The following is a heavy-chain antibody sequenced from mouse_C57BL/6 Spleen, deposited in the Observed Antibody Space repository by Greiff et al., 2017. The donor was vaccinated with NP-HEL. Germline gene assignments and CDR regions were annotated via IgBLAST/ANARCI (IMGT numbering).Heavy chain of an antibody. CDR1: GYTFTSYW. J-gene: IGHJ1*03. CDR2: IDPSDSYT. CDR3: ARGGGNYDFDV. Sequence: QVQLKQPGAELVKPRASVKLSCKASGYTFTSYWMQWVKQRPGQGLEWIGEIDPSDSYTNYNQKFKGKATLTVDTSSSTAYMQLSSLTSEDSAVYYCARGGGNYDFDVWGTGTTVTVSS. D-gene: IGHD2-1*01. V-gene: IGHV1-50*01.